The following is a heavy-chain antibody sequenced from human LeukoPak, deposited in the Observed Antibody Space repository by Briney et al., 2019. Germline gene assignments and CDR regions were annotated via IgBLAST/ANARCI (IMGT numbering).Heavy chain of an antibody. CDR2: INHSGST. CDR3: ARLAALPDY. D-gene: IGHD6-6*01. Sequence: SETLSLTCAVYGGSFSGHYWSWILQPPGKGLEWIGEINHSGSTNYNPSLKSRVTISINTSKNQFSLKLSSVTAADTAVYYCARLAALPDYWGQGTLVTVSS. CDR1: GGSFSGHY. J-gene: IGHJ4*02. V-gene: IGHV4-34*01.